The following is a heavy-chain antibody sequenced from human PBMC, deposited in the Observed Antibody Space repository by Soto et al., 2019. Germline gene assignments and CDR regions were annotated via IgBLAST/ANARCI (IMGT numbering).Heavy chain of an antibody. D-gene: IGHD6-6*01. CDR1: GFTFSGYW. V-gene: IGHV3-7*03. Sequence: GGSLRLSCTASGFTFSGYWMNWVRQAPGKGLEWVARIKQDGSEEHYVDSVKGRFTISRDKANNSVYLQMNSLRAEDTAVYYCARDPGVRPARLRGLGWFDPWGQGVLVTVSS. CDR2: IKQDGSEE. J-gene: IGHJ5*02. CDR3: ARDPGVRPARLRGLGWFDP.